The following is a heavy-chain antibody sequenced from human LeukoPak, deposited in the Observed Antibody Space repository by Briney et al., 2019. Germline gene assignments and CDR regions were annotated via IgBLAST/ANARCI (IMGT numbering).Heavy chain of an antibody. CDR3: ARDAYYYDQVGAFDI. Sequence: GGSLRLSCAASGFTVSSNYMSWVRQAPGKGLEWVSVIYSGGSTYCADSVKGRFTISRDNSKNTLYLQMNSLRAEDTAVYYCARDAYYYDQVGAFDIWGQGTMVTVSS. J-gene: IGHJ3*02. CDR1: GFTVSSNY. CDR2: IYSGGST. V-gene: IGHV3-66*02. D-gene: IGHD3-22*01.